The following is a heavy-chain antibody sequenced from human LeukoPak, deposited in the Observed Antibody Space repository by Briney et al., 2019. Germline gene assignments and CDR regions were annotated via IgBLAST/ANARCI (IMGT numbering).Heavy chain of an antibody. CDR3: ARDGNSGFDY. Sequence: GASVTVSCTVSGYTLTELSMHWVQQAPGQGLEWMGGIIPIFGTANYAQKFQGRVTITADESTSTAYMELSSLRSEDTAVYYCARDGNSGFDYWGQGTLVTVSS. D-gene: IGHD2-21*01. J-gene: IGHJ4*02. CDR1: GYTLTELS. V-gene: IGHV1-69*13. CDR2: IIPIFGTA.